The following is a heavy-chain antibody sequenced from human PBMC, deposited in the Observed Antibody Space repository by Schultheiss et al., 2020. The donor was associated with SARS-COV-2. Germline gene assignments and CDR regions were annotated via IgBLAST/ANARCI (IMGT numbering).Heavy chain of an antibody. J-gene: IGHJ4*02. D-gene: IGHD2-2*01. V-gene: IGHV3-30*03. CDR1: GFTVSSNY. CDR2: ISYDGSNK. Sequence: GGSLRLSCAASGFTVSSNYMSWVRQAPGKGLEWVAVISYDGSNKYYADSVKGRFTISRDNSKNTLYLQMNSLRAEDTAVYYCARERERIPAAMSDMTYYFDYWGQGTLVTVSS. CDR3: ARERERIPAAMSDMTYYFDY.